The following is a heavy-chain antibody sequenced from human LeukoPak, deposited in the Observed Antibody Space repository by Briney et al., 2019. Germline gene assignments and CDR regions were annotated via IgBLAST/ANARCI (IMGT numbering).Heavy chain of an antibody. V-gene: IGHV3-7*01. CDR2: MNQDGSEK. J-gene: IGHJ4*02. CDR1: GFTFSNYW. D-gene: IGHD1-26*01. Sequence: LPGGSLRLSCAASGFTFSNYWMSWVRQAPGKGLEWVANMNQDGSEKYYVDSVKGRFTISRDNAKNSLYLQMNSLRAEDTAVYYCARQWRELQLGYWGQGTLVTVSS. CDR3: ARQWRELQLGY.